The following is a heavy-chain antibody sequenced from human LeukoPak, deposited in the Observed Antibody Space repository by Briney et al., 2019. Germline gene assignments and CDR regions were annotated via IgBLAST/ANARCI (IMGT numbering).Heavy chain of an antibody. Sequence: SVKVSCKASGGTFSSYAISWVRQAPGQGLEWMGGIIPIFGTANYAQKFQGRDTITADESTSTAYMELSSLRSEDTAVYYCARDPDYYDSSGYDYWGQGTLVTVSS. D-gene: IGHD3-22*01. J-gene: IGHJ4*02. CDR1: GGTFSSYA. CDR3: ARDPDYYDSSGYDY. V-gene: IGHV1-69*13. CDR2: IIPIFGTA.